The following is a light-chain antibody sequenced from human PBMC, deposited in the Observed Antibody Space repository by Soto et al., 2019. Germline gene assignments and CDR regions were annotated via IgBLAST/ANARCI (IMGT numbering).Light chain of an antibody. CDR2: DAS. CDR3: QQYVTSSPRT. CDR1: QSVSSN. Sequence: EIVMTQSPATLSVSPGERATLSCRASQSVSSNFAWYQQKPGQAPRLLIYDASTRATGIPARFSGSGSGTEFTLTISSLQSEDFAVYYCQQYVTSSPRTFGQGTKVEIK. V-gene: IGKV3-15*01. J-gene: IGKJ1*01.